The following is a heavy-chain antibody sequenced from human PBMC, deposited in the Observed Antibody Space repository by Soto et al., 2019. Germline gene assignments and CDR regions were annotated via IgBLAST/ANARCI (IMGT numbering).Heavy chain of an antibody. D-gene: IGHD3-22*01. CDR2: IYYSGST. CDR3: ARPPLDYYDSSGYQD. CDR1: GGSFSGYY. Sequence: ETLSLTCAVYGGSFSGYYWSWIRQPPGKGLEWIGSIYYSGSTYYNPSLKSRVTISVDTSKNQFSLKLSSVTAADTAVYYCARPPLDYYDSSGYQDWGQGTLVTVSS. J-gene: IGHJ4*02. V-gene: IGHV4-34*01.